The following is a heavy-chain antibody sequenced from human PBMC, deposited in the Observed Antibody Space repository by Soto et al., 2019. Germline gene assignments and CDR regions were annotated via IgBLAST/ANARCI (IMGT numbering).Heavy chain of an antibody. CDR2: ISYDGSNK. Sequence: GGSLRLSCAASGFTFSSYGMHWVRQAPGKGLEWVAVISYDGSNKYYADSVKGRFTISRDNSKNTLYLQMNSLRAEDTAVYYCAKEWYSSGRSAFDIWGQGTMVTVSS. CDR3: AKEWYSSGRSAFDI. D-gene: IGHD6-19*01. J-gene: IGHJ3*02. CDR1: GFTFSSYG. V-gene: IGHV3-30*18.